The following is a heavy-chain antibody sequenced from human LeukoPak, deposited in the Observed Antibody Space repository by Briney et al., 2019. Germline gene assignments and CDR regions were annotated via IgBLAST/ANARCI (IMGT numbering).Heavy chain of an antibody. Sequence: SETLSLTCTVSGCSISSSSYYWGWIRQPPGEGLEWIGSIYYSGSTYYNPSLKSRVTISVDTSKNQFSLKLSSVTAADTAVYYCARAGIAAAGNRWFDPWGQRTLVTVSS. CDR1: GCSISSSSYY. CDR3: ARAGIAAAGNRWFDP. D-gene: IGHD6-13*01. CDR2: IYYSGST. V-gene: IGHV4-39*07. J-gene: IGHJ5*02.